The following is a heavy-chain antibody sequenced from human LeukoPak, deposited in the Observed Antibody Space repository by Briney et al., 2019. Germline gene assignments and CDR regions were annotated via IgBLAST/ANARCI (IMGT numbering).Heavy chain of an antibody. V-gene: IGHV3-13*01. CDR2: IGTAGDT. D-gene: IGHD2-15*01. CDR1: GFTFSSYD. CDR3: ARGGYCSGGSCRGNWFDP. Sequence: GGSLRLSCAASGFTFSSYDMHWVRQATGKGLEWVSAIGTAGDTYYPGSVKGRFTISRENAKNSLYLQMNSLRAGDTAVYYCARGGYCSGGSCRGNWFDPWGQGTLVTVSS. J-gene: IGHJ5*02.